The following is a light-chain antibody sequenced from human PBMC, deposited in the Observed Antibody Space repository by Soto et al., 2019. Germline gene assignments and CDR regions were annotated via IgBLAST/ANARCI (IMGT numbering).Light chain of an antibody. J-gene: IGKJ1*01. CDR2: QTS. Sequence: EIVLTQSPATLSLSPGERATLSCRASQSVRSRYLAWYQQKPGQAPRLLIYQTSIRAAGIPARFSASGSGTDFTLTISDVQPEDFALYYCHQRQSWPRTFGQGTKVDIK. CDR1: QSVRSRY. CDR3: HQRQSWPRT. V-gene: IGKV3-11*01.